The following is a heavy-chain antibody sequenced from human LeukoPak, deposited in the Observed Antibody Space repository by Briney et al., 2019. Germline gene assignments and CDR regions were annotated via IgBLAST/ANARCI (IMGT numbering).Heavy chain of an antibody. CDR2: IYYSGST. V-gene: IGHV4-59*08. Sequence: SETLSLTCTVSGGSISSYYWSWIRQPPGKGLEWIGYIYYSGSTNYNPSLKSRVTISVDTSKNQFSLKLSSVTAADTAVYYCARQGTKWELTGFDYWGQGTLVTVSS. D-gene: IGHD1-26*01. CDR3: ARQGTKWELTGFDY. CDR1: GGSISSYY. J-gene: IGHJ4*02.